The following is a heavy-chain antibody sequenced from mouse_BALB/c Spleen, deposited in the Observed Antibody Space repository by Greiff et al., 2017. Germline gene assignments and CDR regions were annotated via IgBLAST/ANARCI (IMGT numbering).Heavy chain of an antibody. D-gene: IGHD1-1*01. J-gene: IGHJ1*01. Sequence: EVKLQESGPGLVKPSQSLSLTCSVTGYSITSGYYWNWIRQFPGNKLEWMGYISYDGSNNYNPSLKNRISITRDTSKNQFFLKLNSVTTEDTATYYCARADYYPVGYFDVWGAGTTVTVSS. CDR3: ARADYYPVGYFDV. V-gene: IGHV3-6*02. CDR1: GYSITSGYY. CDR2: ISYDGSN.